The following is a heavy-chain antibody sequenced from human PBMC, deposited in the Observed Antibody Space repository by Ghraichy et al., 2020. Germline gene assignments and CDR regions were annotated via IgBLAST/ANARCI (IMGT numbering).Heavy chain of an antibody. D-gene: IGHD1-20*01. V-gene: IGHV3-11*01. Sequence: GSLRLSCAASGFTFSDYNMRWIRQAPGKGLEWVSYIHRGGTTIYYADSVTGRFTISRDNAKNSLYLQLNSLRAEDTAVYYCARESNNNWNYNYYYMDVWGEGTTVTVSS. CDR1: GFTFSDYN. J-gene: IGHJ6*03. CDR3: ARESNNNWNYNYYYMDV. CDR2: IHRGGTTI.